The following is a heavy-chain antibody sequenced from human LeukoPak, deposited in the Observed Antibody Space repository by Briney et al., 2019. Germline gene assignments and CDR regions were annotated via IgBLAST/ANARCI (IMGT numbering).Heavy chain of an antibody. CDR3: ARLGHPTETGFDY. CDR2: ISSSSDTI. J-gene: IGHJ4*02. Sequence: GGSLRLSCAASGFTFSDYYMSWIRQAPGKGLEWISYISSSSDTIYYADSVKGRFTISRDNAKNSLYLQMNSLRAEDTAVYYCARLGHPTETGFDYWGQGTLVTVSS. CDR1: GFTFSDYY. V-gene: IGHV3-11*04.